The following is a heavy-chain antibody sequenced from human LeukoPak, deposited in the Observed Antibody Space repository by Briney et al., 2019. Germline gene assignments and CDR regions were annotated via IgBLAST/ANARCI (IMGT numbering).Heavy chain of an antibody. Sequence: GASVKVSCKASGYTFTSYYMHWVRQAPGQGLEWMGMINPSGGSTSYAQKFQGRVTMTRDTSTSTVYMELSSLRSEDTAVYYCARPLTEILYDSSGYYLGYWGQGTLVTVSS. D-gene: IGHD3-22*01. CDR1: GYTFTSYY. CDR2: INPSGGST. V-gene: IGHV1-46*01. CDR3: ARPLTEILYDSSGYYLGY. J-gene: IGHJ4*02.